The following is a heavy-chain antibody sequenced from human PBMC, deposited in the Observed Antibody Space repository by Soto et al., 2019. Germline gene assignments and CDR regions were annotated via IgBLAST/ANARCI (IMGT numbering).Heavy chain of an antibody. J-gene: IGHJ4*02. D-gene: IGHD3-10*01. Sequence: QVQLVESGGGVVQPGRSLRLSCAASGFTFSSYGMHWVRQAPGKGLEWVAVIWYDGSNQYYADSVKGRFTISRDNSKNPLYLQMNSLRAEDTAVYYCARDRGTMVRGVTYYFDYWGQGTLVTVSS. CDR3: ARDRGTMVRGVTYYFDY. V-gene: IGHV3-33*01. CDR2: IWYDGSNQ. CDR1: GFTFSSYG.